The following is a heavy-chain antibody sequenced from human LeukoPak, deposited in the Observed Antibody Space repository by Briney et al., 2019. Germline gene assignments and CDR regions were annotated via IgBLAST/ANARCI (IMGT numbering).Heavy chain of an antibody. D-gene: IGHD5-18*01. Sequence: GRSLRLSCAASGFTFSSYAMHWVRQAPGKGLEWVAVISYDGSNKYYADSVKGRFTISRDNSKNTLYLQMNSLRAEDTAVYCCARAGYSYVTRIVDYWGQGTLVTVSS. J-gene: IGHJ4*02. CDR3: ARAGYSYVTRIVDY. CDR1: GFTFSSYA. CDR2: ISYDGSNK. V-gene: IGHV3-30-3*01.